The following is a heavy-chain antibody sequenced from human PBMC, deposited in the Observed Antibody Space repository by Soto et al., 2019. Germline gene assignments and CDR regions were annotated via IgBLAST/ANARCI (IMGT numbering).Heavy chain of an antibody. CDR2: ISYDGSNK. Sequence: SLRLPCAASGFTFSSYAMHWVRQAPGKGLEWVAVISYDGSNKYYADSVKGRFTISRDNSKNTLYLQMNSLRAEDTAVYYCARVFVTYYYDSSGYSNFDYWGQGTLVTVSS. D-gene: IGHD3-22*01. CDR1: GFTFSSYA. V-gene: IGHV3-30-3*01. J-gene: IGHJ4*02. CDR3: ARVFVTYYYDSSGYSNFDY.